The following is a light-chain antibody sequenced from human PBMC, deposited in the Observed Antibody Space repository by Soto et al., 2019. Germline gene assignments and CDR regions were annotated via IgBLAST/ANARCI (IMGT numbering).Light chain of an antibody. V-gene: IGKV1-33*01. Sequence: DIQMTQSPSSLSASVGDRVTITCQASQDISKYLNWYQQKPGKAPKLLIYDASNLQTGVPSRFSGSGSGTDFTFTISSLQPEDIATYYCQQYENFVTFGGGPKIEIK. CDR1: QDISKY. CDR2: DAS. CDR3: QQYENFVT. J-gene: IGKJ4*01.